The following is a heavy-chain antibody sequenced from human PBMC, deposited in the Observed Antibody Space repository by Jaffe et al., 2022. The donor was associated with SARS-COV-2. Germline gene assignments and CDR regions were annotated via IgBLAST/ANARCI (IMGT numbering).Heavy chain of an antibody. CDR2: IYPGDSDT. CDR1: GYRFTSYW. CDR3: ARRDESIWELLDGGPLDY. D-gene: IGHD1-26*01. Sequence: EVQLVQSGAEVKKPGESLKISCKGSGYRFTSYWIGWVRQMPGKGLEWMGIIYPGDSDTRYSPSFQGQVTISADKSISTAYLQWNSLKASDTAMYYCARRDESIWELLDGGPLDYWGQGTLVTVSS. V-gene: IGHV5-51*01. J-gene: IGHJ4*02.